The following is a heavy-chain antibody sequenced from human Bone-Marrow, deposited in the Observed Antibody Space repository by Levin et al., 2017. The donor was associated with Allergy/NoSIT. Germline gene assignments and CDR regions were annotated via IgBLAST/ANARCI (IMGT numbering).Heavy chain of an antibody. D-gene: IGHD3-10*01. CDR2: IQSNGKT. Sequence: GESLKISCAASGFTFSTYWMHWVRQAPGKGLVWVSRIQSNGKTNYADSVKGRFTISRDNAKNTLYLQMNSLTVEDTAVYYCARDRFYSDSGSNFSWFDPWGQAALVTVSS. V-gene: IGHV3-74*01. CDR3: ARDRFYSDSGSNFSWFDP. J-gene: IGHJ5*02. CDR1: GFTFSTYW.